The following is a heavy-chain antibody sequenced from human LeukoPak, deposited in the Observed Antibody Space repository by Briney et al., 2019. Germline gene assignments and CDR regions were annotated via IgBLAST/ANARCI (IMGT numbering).Heavy chain of an antibody. CDR2: IYSSGSA. J-gene: IGHJ4*02. Sequence: PSETLSLTCIVSGGSISSYYWSWLRQPAGKGLEWIGRIYSSGSANYNPSLKSQVSMSVDTSKNQFSLKLNSVTAADTAVYYCARNYYDTNGYYSGFDYWGQGTLVTVSS. CDR3: ARNYYDTNGYYSGFDY. CDR1: GGSISSYY. V-gene: IGHV4-4*07. D-gene: IGHD3-22*01.